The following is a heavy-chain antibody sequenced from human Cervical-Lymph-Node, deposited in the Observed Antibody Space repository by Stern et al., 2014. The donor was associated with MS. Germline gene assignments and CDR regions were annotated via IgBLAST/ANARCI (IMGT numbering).Heavy chain of an antibody. J-gene: IGHJ4*02. CDR2: ITNVGST. D-gene: IGHD1-1*01. Sequence: EVQLEESGGGVIPPGGSLRLSCTASGFTVSRDYMTWVRQAPGQGLEWVSLITNVGSTFYTDSVKGRFTISRDDSKNTVYLHMTSLRAEDTAMYYCARDTSSPERSDWWGQGTLVTVSS. CDR1: GFTVSRDY. CDR3: ARDTSSPERSDW. V-gene: IGHV3-53*01.